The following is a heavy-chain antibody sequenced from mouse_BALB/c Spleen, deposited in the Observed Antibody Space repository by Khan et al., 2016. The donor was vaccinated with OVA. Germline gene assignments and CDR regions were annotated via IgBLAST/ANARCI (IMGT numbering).Heavy chain of an antibody. D-gene: IGHD2-14*01. Sequence: EVQLVESGGGLVQPGGSLSLSCAASGFAFSRYWMNWVRQAPGKGLEWIGEINPDSTTIYYTPSLKDKFIISRDNAKNTLYLQMSKVRSEDTDLYYCSRPCRYDGRDCFAYWGQGTQFT. CDR2: INPDSTTI. V-gene: IGHV4-1*02. CDR1: GFAFSRYW. J-gene: IGHJ3*01. CDR3: SRPCRYDGRDCFAY.